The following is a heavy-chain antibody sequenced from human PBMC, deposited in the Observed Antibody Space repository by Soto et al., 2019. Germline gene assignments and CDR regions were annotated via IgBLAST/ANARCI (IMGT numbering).Heavy chain of an antibody. Sequence: QVQLVQSGAEVKKPGSSVTVSCKASGGTFSSYTISWVRQAPGQGLEWMGGIIPIFGTANYAQKVQGRVTITADESTSTAYMELSSLTSEDTAVYYCARGNNRWLELWYFALWGRGTLVTVSS. D-gene: IGHD5-12*01. CDR2: IIPIFGTA. CDR1: GGTFSSYT. CDR3: ARGNNRWLELWYFAL. V-gene: IGHV1-69*12. J-gene: IGHJ2*01.